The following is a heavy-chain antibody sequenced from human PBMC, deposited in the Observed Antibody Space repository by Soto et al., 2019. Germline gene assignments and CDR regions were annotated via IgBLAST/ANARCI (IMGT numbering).Heavy chain of an antibody. CDR1: GDSVSSNSAA. V-gene: IGHV6-1*01. CDR2: TYYRSKWYN. CDR3: ARERPALYSSSDWFDP. J-gene: IGHJ5*02. Sequence: PSQTLSLTCAISGDSVSSNSAAWNWIRQSPSRGLEWLGRTYYRSKWYNDYAVSVKSRITINPDSSKNQFSLQLNSVTPEDTAVYYCARERPALYSSSDWFDPWGQGTLVTVSS. D-gene: IGHD6-13*01.